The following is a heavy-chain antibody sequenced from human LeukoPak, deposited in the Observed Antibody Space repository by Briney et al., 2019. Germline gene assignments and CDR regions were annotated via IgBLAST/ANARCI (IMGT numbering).Heavy chain of an antibody. CDR1: GFTFSSYS. D-gene: IGHD4-17*01. CDR3: ARDSAVGKTTVTTLDY. CDR2: ISSSSSYI. J-gene: IGHJ4*02. V-gene: IGHV3-21*01. Sequence: PGGSLGLSCAASGFTFSSYSMNWVRQAPGKGLEWVSSISSSSSYIYYADSVKGRFTISRDNAKNSLYLQMNSLRAEDTAVYYCARDSAVGKTTVTTLDYWGQGTLVTVSS.